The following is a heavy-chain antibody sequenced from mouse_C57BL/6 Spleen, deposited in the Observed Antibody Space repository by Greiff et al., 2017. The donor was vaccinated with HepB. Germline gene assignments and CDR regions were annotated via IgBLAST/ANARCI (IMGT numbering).Heavy chain of an antibody. D-gene: IGHD2-3*01. CDR1: GYNFTSYW. V-gene: IGHV1-61*01. J-gene: IGHJ2*01. CDR3: ARSYDGYPYYFDY. CDR2: IYPSDSET. Sequence: VQLQQPGAELVRPGSSVKLSCKASGYNFTSYWMDWVKQRPGQGLEWIGNIYPSDSETHYNQKFKDKATLTVDKSSSTAYMQLSSLTSEDSAVYYCARSYDGYPYYFDYWGQGTTLTVSS.